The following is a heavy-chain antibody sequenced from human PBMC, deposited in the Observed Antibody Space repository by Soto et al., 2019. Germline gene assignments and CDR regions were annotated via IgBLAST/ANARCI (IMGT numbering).Heavy chain of an antibody. CDR2: ISRSGNST. CDR1: GLSFSSYA. D-gene: IGHD3-9*01. V-gene: IGHV3-23*01. J-gene: IGHJ4*02. CDR3: AKDAKILDWLPTSYYFDF. Sequence: EVQVLESGGGLAQPGRFLRLSCAVSGLSFSSYAMTWVRQSPGKGLEWVSSISRSGNSTYSADSVRGRFTISRDNSKNTLYLQMNSLRAEDTAVYYCAKDAKILDWLPTSYYFDFWGQGTLVTVSS.